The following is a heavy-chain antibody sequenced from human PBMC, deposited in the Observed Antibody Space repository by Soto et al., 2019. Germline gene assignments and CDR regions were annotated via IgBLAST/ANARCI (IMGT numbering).Heavy chain of an antibody. CDR2: INSDGSNK. D-gene: IGHD4-4*01. CDR3: ARDLRGDYSNYDWFDP. J-gene: IGHJ5*02. V-gene: IGHV3-74*01. CDR1: GFTLRSYW. Sequence: GGSLRLSCAASGFTLRSYWMHWVRQAPGKGLVWVSRINSDGSNKYYADSVKGRFTISRDNSKNTLYLQMNSLRAEDTAVYYCARDLRGDYSNYDWFDPWGQGTLVTVSS.